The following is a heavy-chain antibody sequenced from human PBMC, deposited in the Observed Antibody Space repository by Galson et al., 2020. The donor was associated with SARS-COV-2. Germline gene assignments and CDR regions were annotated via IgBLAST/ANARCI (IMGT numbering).Heavy chain of an antibody. CDR1: GFSLNTSGVS. CDR3: ARRTSFYTESGGNTIDY. V-gene: IGHV2-5*02. J-gene: IGHJ4*02. D-gene: IGHD2-15*01. CDR2: IYWDDDK. Sequence: SGPTLVKTTQTLTLTCTVSGFSLNTSGVSVDWIRQPPGKALEWLALIYWDDDKRFNPSLINRLSITKDNSKNQAVLTVTNMDPVDTATYFCARRTSFYTESGGNTIDYWGQGTLVTVAS.